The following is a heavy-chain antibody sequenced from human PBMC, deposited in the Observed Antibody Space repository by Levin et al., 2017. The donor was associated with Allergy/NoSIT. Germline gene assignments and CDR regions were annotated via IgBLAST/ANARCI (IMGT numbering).Heavy chain of an antibody. CDR3: ARNPHYYGSGSYYNP. Sequence: SETLSLTCTVSGGSISSYYWSWIRQPPGKGLEWIGYIYYSGSTNYNPSLKSRVTISVDTSKNQFSLKLSSVTAADTAVYYCARNPHYYGSGSYYNPWGQGTLVTVSS. CDR1: GGSISSYY. J-gene: IGHJ5*02. V-gene: IGHV4-59*01. D-gene: IGHD3-10*01. CDR2: IYYSGST.